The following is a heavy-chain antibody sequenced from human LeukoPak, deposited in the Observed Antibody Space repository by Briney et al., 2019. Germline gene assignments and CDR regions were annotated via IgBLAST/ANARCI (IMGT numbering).Heavy chain of an antibody. CDR2: INPNSGGT. CDR1: GYTFTGYY. D-gene: IGHD2-2*01. CDR3: AREQGSTGYFEY. V-gene: IGHV1-2*02. Sequence: ASVKVSCKASGYTFTGYYMHWVRQAPGQGLEWMGWINPNSGGTNYAQKFQGRVTMTRDTSISTAYMELSRLRSDDTAVYYCAREQGSTGYFEYWGQGTPVTVSS. J-gene: IGHJ4*02.